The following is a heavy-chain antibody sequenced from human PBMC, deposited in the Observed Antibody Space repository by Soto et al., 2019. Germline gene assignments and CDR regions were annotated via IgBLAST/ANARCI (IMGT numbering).Heavy chain of an antibody. CDR1: GGSFSGYY. V-gene: IGHV4-34*01. J-gene: IGHJ4*02. D-gene: IGHD6-19*01. CDR2: INHSGST. Sequence: TLSLTCAVYGGSFSGYYWSWIRQPPGKGLEWIGEINHSGSTNYNPSLKSRVTISVDTSKNQFSLKLSSVTAADTAVYYCARGGEYSSGWYSEYYFDYWGQGTLVTVSS. CDR3: ARGGEYSSGWYSEYYFDY.